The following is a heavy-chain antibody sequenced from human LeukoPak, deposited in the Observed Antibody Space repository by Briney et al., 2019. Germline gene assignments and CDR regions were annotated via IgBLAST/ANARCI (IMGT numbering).Heavy chain of an antibody. CDR3: AKPTSGDGSFLIDY. V-gene: IGHV3-33*03. Sequence: PGGSLRLSCAASGFTFSSYGMHWVRQAPGKGQEWVAVIWYDGSYTYYAESVKGRFTISRDNSRNTLYLQMSSLRPEDTAVYYCAKPTSGDGSFLIDYWGQGTLVIVSS. D-gene: IGHD1-26*01. CDR2: IWYDGSYT. J-gene: IGHJ4*02. CDR1: GFTFSSYG.